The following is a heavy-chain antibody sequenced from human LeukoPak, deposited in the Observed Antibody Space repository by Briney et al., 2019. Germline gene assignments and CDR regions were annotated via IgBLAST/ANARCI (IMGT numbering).Heavy chain of an antibody. D-gene: IGHD3-10*01. V-gene: IGHV4-59*12. CDR1: GGSISSYY. CDR3: ARADYYGSGSYYFSVGGNDAFDI. Sequence: SETLSLTRTVSGGSISSYYWSWIRQPPGKGLEWIGYIYHSGSTYYNPSLKSRVTISVDRSKNQFSLKLSSVTAADTAVYYCARADYYGSGSYYFSVGGNDAFDIWGQGTMVTVSS. CDR2: IYHSGST. J-gene: IGHJ3*02.